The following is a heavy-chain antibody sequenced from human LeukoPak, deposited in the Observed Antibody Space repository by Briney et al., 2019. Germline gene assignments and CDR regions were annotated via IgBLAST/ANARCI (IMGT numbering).Heavy chain of an antibody. V-gene: IGHV4-34*01. CDR2: IDHSGST. J-gene: IGHJ4*02. D-gene: IGHD3-16*02. Sequence: SETLSLTCAVYGGSFSGYYWSWIRQPPGKGLEWIGEIDHSGSTNYNPSLKSRVTISVDTSKNQFSLKLSSVTAADTAMYYCVRVRVWGSYRYIRSHFDYWGQGTLVTVSS. CDR3: VRVRVWGSYRYIRSHFDY. CDR1: GGSFSGYY.